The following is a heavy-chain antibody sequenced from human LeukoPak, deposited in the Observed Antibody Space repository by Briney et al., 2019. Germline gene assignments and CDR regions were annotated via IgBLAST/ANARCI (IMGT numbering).Heavy chain of an antibody. CDR1: GGSFSGYY. D-gene: IGHD3-22*01. V-gene: IGHV4-34*01. J-gene: IGHJ5*02. Sequence: KPSETLSLTCAVYGGSFSGYYWSWIRQPPGKGLEWIGEIYHSGSTNYNPSLKSRITISVDMSKNQFSLKLSSVTAADTAVYYCARDHSYRSITMIVVVTGTGWFDPWGQGTLVTVSS. CDR3: ARDHSYRSITMIVVVTGTGWFDP. CDR2: IYHSGST.